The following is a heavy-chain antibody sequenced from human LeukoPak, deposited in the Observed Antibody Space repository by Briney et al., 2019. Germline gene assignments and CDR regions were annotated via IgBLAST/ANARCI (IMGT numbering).Heavy chain of an antibody. CDR1: GFTFSSYS. D-gene: IGHD1-26*01. CDR2: ISSSGSTI. CDR3: ARDGNSADC. J-gene: IGHJ4*02. V-gene: IGHV3-48*01. Sequence: GGSLRLSCAASGFTFSSYSMNWVRQAPGKGLEWVSYISSSGSTIYYADSVKGRFTISGDNAKNSLYLQMNSLRAEDTAVYYCARDGNSADCWGQGTLVTVSS.